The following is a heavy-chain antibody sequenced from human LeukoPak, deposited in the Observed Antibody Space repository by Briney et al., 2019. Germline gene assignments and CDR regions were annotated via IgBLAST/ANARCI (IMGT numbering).Heavy chain of an antibody. J-gene: IGHJ3*02. CDR1: GFTFTTYG. Sequence: ASVKVSCKASGFTFTTYGLSWVRQAPGQGLEWMGWISAYNGNTNYEQMLQGRVTMTTDTSTSTAYMELRSLRSDDTAVYYCARGSEGRVTAYVKYAFDIWGQGTMVTVSS. CDR2: ISAYNGNT. V-gene: IGHV1-18*01. D-gene: IGHD1-20*01. CDR3: ARGSEGRVTAYVKYAFDI.